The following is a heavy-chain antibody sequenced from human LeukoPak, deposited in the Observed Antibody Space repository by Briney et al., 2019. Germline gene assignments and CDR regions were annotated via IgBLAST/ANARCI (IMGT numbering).Heavy chain of an antibody. J-gene: IGHJ4*02. Sequence: PGGSLRLSCAASGFTFRNYWLTWVRQAPGKGLEWVANIKQDGSDKYYVDSVKGRFTISRDNAENSLYLQMNSLRAEDTAVYFCARDKGFFEYWGQGTLVTVSS. CDR3: ARDKGFFEY. V-gene: IGHV3-7*01. CDR2: IKQDGSDK. CDR1: GFTFRNYW.